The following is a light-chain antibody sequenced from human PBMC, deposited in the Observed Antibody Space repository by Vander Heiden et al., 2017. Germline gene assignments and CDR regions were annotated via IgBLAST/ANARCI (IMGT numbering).Light chain of an antibody. J-gene: IGKJ2*01. V-gene: IGKV1-39*01. CDR1: QSISVC. CDR2: TAF. CDR3: QQNDSYPFT. Sequence: DIQMTQSPSSLSASVGDRVTITCRASQSISVCLNWYQQKPGKAPKALIYTAFSLQRGVSSRFSGSGSGTDFALTISSLQPEDFATYYCQQNDSYPFTFGQGTKLQIK.